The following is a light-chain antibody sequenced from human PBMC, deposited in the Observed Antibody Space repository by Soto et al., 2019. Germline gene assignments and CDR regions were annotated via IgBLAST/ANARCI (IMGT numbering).Light chain of an antibody. CDR3: QQYNSWPLT. CDR1: QSVISN. Sequence: EIVMTQSPATLSVSPGERATLSCRASQSVISNLAWYHQKPGQAPRLLIYGASTRATVIPARFSGSGSGTEFTLTISSLQSEDFAVYYCQQYNSWPLTFGGGTKVDIK. J-gene: IGKJ4*01. V-gene: IGKV3-15*01. CDR2: GAS.